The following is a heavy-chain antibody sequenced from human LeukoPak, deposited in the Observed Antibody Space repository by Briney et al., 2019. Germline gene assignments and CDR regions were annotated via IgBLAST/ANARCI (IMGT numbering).Heavy chain of an antibody. J-gene: IGHJ4*02. CDR1: GFTFSSYE. V-gene: IGHV3-48*03. CDR2: ISSTGSTI. Sequence: GGSLRLSCAVSGFTFSSYEMNWVRQAPGKGLEWVSYISSTGSTIYDADSVKGRFTISRDNAKNSLYLQMNSLRAEDTAVYYCARDPYGSGDGYFDYWGQGTLVTVSS. D-gene: IGHD3-10*01. CDR3: ARDPYGSGDGYFDY.